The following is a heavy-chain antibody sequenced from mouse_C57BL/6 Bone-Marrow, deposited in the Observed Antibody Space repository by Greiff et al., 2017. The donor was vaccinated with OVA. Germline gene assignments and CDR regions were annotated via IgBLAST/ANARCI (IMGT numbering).Heavy chain of an antibody. D-gene: IGHD1-1*01. J-gene: IGHJ2*01. V-gene: IGHV1-69*01. CDR3: ARTPIYYYDY. Sequence: VQLQQPGAELVMPGASVKLSCKASGYTFTSYWMHWVKQRPGQGLEWIGEIDPSDSYTNYNQKFKGKSTLTVDKSSSTAYMQLSSLTSEDSAVYYCARTPIYYYDYWGQGTTLTVSS. CDR1: GYTFTSYW. CDR2: IDPSDSYT.